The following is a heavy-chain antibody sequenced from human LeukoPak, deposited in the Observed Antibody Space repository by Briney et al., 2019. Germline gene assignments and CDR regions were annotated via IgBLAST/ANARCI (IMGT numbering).Heavy chain of an antibody. CDR3: GREVDTAMMNYYYYYGMDV. J-gene: IGHJ6*02. D-gene: IGHD5-18*01. CDR1: GYTFTSYG. Sequence: ASVKVSCKASGYTFTSYGISWVRQAPGQGLEWMGWISAYNGNTNYAQKLQGRVTMTTDTSTSTAYMELRSLRSDDTAVYYCGREVDTAMMNYYYYYGMDVWGQGTTVTVSS. CDR2: ISAYNGNT. V-gene: IGHV1-18*01.